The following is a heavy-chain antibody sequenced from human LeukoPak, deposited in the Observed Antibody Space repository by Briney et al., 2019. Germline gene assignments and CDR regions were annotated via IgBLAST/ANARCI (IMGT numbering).Heavy chain of an antibody. CDR1: GGSISSYY. Sequence: QSSETLSLTCTVSGGSISSYYWSWIRQPPGKGLEWIGYIYYSGSTNYNPSLKSRVTISVDTSKNQFSLKLSSVTAADTAVYYCARADSSSWRDWGQGTLVTVSS. J-gene: IGHJ4*02. D-gene: IGHD6-13*01. CDR2: IYYSGST. CDR3: ARADSSSWRD. V-gene: IGHV4-59*01.